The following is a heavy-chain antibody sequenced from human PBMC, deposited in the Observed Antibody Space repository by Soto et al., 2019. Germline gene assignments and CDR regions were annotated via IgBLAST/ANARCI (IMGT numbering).Heavy chain of an antibody. CDR2: IDYRGST. Sequence: QVQLQESGPGLVKPSQTLSLTCTVSGGSISSGDYYWSWIRQPPGKGLEWIGYIDYRGSTYYNPSLRGRLNISVDTSKNQFSLKLSSVTAADTAVYYCARGGRTIFGRYFDYLSEGTLVTVYS. D-gene: IGHD3-3*01. CDR1: GGSISSGDYY. J-gene: IGHJ4*02. V-gene: IGHV4-30-4*01. CDR3: ARGGRTIFGRYFDY.